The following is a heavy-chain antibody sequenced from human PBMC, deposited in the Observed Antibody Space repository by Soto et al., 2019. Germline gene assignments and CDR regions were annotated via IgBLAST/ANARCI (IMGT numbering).Heavy chain of an antibody. V-gene: IGHV1-69*01. J-gene: IGHJ4*02. CDR1: GGTFNSYA. D-gene: IGHD3-22*01. CDR3: AKDRGPYYDTSGYRGYFDY. CDR2: IIPIFGTA. Sequence: QVQLVQSGAEVKKPGSSVKVSCKAFGGTFNSYAITWVRQAPGQGLEWLGGIIPIFGTANYAQKCQGRVTITADASTSTAYMELSSLRSEDTAVYYCAKDRGPYYDTSGYRGYFDYWGQGTLVTVSS.